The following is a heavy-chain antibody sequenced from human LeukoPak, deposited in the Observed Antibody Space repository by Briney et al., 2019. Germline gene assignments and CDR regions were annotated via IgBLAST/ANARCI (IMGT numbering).Heavy chain of an antibody. CDR3: ARGYSGYDPFDY. V-gene: IGHV4-34*01. CDR1: GGSFSGYY. J-gene: IGHJ4*02. CDR2: INHSGST. Sequence: SETLSLTCAVYGGSFSGYYWSWIREPPGKGLEWIGEINHSGSTNYNPSLKSRVTISVDTSKNQFSLKLSSVTAADTAVYYCARGYSGYDPFDYWGQGTLVTVSS. D-gene: IGHD5-12*01.